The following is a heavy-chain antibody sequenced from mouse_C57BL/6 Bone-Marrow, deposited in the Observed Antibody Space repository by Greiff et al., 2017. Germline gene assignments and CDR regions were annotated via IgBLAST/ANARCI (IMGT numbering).Heavy chain of an antibody. CDR3: ARDDYDRRSYAMDD. D-gene: IGHD2-4*01. CDR2: IYPGDGDT. CDR1: GYAFSSSW. J-gene: IGHJ4*01. Sequence: QVQLQQSGPELVKPGASVKISCKASGYAFSSSWMNWVKQRPGKGLEWIGRIYPGDGDTNYNGKFKGKATLTADKSSSTAYMQLSSLTSEDSAVYFCARDDYDRRSYAMDDWGQGTSVTVSS. V-gene: IGHV1-82*01.